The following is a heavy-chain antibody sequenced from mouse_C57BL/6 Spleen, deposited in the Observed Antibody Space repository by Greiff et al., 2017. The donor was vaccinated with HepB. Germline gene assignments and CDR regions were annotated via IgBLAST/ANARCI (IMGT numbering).Heavy chain of an antibody. J-gene: IGHJ4*01. CDR2: IYPGSGST. CDR3: ARCYYGSSPSMDY. D-gene: IGHD1-1*01. CDR1: GYTFTSYW. V-gene: IGHV1-55*01. Sequence: QVQLKQPGAELVKPGASVKMSCKASGYTFTSYWITWVKQRPGQGLEWIGDIYPGSGSTNYNEKFKSKATLTVDTSSSTAYMQLSSLTSEDSAVYYCARCYYGSSPSMDYWGQGTSVTVSS.